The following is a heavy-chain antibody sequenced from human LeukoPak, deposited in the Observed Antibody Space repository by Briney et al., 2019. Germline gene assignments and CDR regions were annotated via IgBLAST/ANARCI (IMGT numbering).Heavy chain of an antibody. Sequence: ASVKVSCKASGYTFTGYAMHWVRQAPGQRLEWMGWINAGTGNTKYSQKFQGRVTITRDTSASTAYMELSSLRSEDTAVYFCARDPLGSNPPFLGDYWGQGTLVTVSS. D-gene: IGHD2-15*01. CDR1: GYTFTGYA. CDR3: ARDPLGSNPPFLGDY. CDR2: INAGTGNT. J-gene: IGHJ4*02. V-gene: IGHV1-3*01.